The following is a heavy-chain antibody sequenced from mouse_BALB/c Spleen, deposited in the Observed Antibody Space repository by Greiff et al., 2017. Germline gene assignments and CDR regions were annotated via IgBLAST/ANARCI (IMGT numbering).Heavy chain of an antibody. Sequence: DVQLVESGGGLVQPGGSLRLSCATSGFTFTDYYMSWVRQPPGKALEWLGFIRNKANGYTTEYSASVKGRFTISRDNSQSILYLQMNTLRAEDSATYYCARDTAYYRYVDAMDYWGQGTSVTVSS. D-gene: IGHD2-14*01. J-gene: IGHJ4*01. V-gene: IGHV7-3*02. CDR3: ARDTAYYRYVDAMDY. CDR2: IRNKANGYTT. CDR1: GFTFTDYY.